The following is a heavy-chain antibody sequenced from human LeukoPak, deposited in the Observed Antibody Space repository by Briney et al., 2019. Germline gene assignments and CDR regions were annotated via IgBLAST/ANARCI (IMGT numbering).Heavy chain of an antibody. CDR2: ISWNSDTM. J-gene: IGHJ4*02. D-gene: IGHD6-19*01. V-gene: IGHV3-9*01. CDR3: APIAMPDYKGH. CDR1: GFTFEDYA. Sequence: PGRSLRLSCAGSGFTFEDYAMHWVRLVPGQGLEWVSGISWNSDTMGYADSVKGRFTIFRDNAKNSVYLQMNNLRTDDTALYYCAPIAMPDYKGHRGQGTLVTVSS.